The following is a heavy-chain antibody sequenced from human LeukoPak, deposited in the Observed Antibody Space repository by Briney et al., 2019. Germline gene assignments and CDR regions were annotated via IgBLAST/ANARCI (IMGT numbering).Heavy chain of an antibody. J-gene: IGHJ5*02. D-gene: IGHD2-15*01. CDR1: GFTFSSYS. V-gene: IGHV3-30*18. CDR3: AKGILPHIVVVVAATPGRIT. Sequence: GRSLRLSCAASGFTFSSYSMHWVRQAPGKGLEWVAVISYDGSNKYYADSVKGRFTISRDNSKNTLYLQMNSLRAEDTAVYYCAKGILPHIVVVVAATPGRITWGQGTLVTVSS. CDR2: ISYDGSNK.